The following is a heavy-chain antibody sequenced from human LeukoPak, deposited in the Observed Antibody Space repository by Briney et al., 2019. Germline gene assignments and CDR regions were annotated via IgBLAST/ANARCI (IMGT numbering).Heavy chain of an antibody. CDR1: GGSFSGYY. CDR3: ARHYYYYYMDV. V-gene: IGHV4-34*01. CDR2: INHSGST. J-gene: IGHJ6*03. Sequence: SETLSLTCAVYGGSFSGYYWSWIRQPPGEGLEWIGEINHSGSTNYNPSLKSRVTISVDTSKNQFSLKLSSVTAADTAVYYCARHYYYYYMDVWGKGTTVTVSS.